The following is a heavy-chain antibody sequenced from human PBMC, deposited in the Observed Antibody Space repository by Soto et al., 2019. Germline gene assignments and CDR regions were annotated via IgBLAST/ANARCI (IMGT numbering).Heavy chain of an antibody. CDR2: INAGNGNT. J-gene: IGHJ4*02. CDR3: ARLGVEAVAAAN. CDR1: GYTFTNYA. V-gene: IGHV1-3*01. D-gene: IGHD6-19*01. Sequence: QVQLVQSGAEVRKPGASVKVSCKASGYTFTNYAMHWVRQAPGQGLEWMGWINAGNGNTKYSQKFQGRVTITRDTSANTASMEVASLRSEDTAVYYCARLGVEAVAAANWGQGTLVTVSS.